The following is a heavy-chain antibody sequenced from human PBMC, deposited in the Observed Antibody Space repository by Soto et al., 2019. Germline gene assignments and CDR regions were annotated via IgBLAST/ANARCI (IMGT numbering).Heavy chain of an antibody. CDR2: INPGPNSA. Sequence: ASVXVSFRASSDMLSIQFIHWCLEAPGEGLEWMGIINPGPNSARYSKEFKGRLTLTSDMHSRTVYMQLNNLRSDDTAVYYCQGAYSRASSPVAAYRGQGTLVKVYS. CDR3: QGAYSRASSPVAAY. D-gene: IGHD2-15*01. CDR1: SDMLSIQF. J-gene: IGHJ4*02. V-gene: IGHV1-46*01.